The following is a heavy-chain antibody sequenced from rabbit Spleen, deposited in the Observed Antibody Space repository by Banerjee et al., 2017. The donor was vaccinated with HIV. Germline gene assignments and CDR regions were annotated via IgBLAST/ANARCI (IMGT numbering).Heavy chain of an antibody. CDR2: IDPVFGIT. CDR1: GFTLSSYY. D-gene: IGHD8-1*01. V-gene: IGHV1S7*01. J-gene: IGHJ4*01. Sequence: QSLVESGGGLVQPEGSLKLSCKASGFTLSSYYMNWVRQAPGKGLEWIGYIDPVFGITYYANWVNGRFSISRENAQNTVFLQMTSLTAADTATYFCARDGAGGSYFALWGPGTLVTVS. CDR3: ARDGAGGSYFAL.